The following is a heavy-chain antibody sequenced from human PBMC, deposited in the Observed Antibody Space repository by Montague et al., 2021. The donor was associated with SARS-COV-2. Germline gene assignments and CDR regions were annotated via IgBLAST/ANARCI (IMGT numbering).Heavy chain of an antibody. D-gene: IGHD6-13*01. Sequence: SLRLSCAASESTFSSYAMSWVRQAPGKGLEWVSAISGSGGRTYYADSVKGRFTLSRDNSKNTLYLQMNSLRAEDTAVYYCAKAALGSSSYFDYWGQGTLVTVSS. CDR1: ESTFSSYA. CDR2: ISGSGGRT. CDR3: AKAALGSSSYFDY. V-gene: IGHV3-23*01. J-gene: IGHJ4*02.